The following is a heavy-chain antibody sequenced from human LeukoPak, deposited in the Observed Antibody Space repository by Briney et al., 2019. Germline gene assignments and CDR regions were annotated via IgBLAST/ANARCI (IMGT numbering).Heavy chain of an antibody. V-gene: IGHV1-8*03. CDR3: ARGVVVVPAAILERDYYYYYMDV. CDR2: MNPNSGNT. J-gene: IGHJ6*03. CDR1: GYTFTSYD. D-gene: IGHD2-2*02. Sequence: ASVKVSCKASGYTFTSYDINWVRQATGQGLEWMGWMNPNSGNTGYAQKFQGRVTITRNTSISTAYMELSSLRSEDTAVYYCARGVVVVPAAILERDYYYYYMDVWGKGTTVTVSS.